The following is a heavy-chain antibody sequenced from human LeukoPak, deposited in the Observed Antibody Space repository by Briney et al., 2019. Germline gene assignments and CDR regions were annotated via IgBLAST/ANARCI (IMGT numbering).Heavy chain of an antibody. J-gene: IGHJ4*02. Sequence: PGGSLRVSCVASKFTFSHFGMHWVRQAPGKGLEWVAVIWNDGSNQYYADSVKGRFTVSRDNSQNTLYLQMNNLRPEDTAVYYCAKDAQRGFDYSNSLENWGQGTLVTVSS. CDR1: KFTFSHFG. CDR2: IWNDGSNQ. V-gene: IGHV3-33*06. CDR3: AKDAQRGFDYSNSLEN. D-gene: IGHD4-11*01.